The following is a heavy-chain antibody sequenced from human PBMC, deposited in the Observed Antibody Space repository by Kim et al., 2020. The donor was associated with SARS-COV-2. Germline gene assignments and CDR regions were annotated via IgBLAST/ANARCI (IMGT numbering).Heavy chain of an antibody. D-gene: IGHD6-19*01. J-gene: IGHJ4*02. CDR2: IYYSGST. CDR1: GGSISSDY. Sequence: SETLSLTCTVSGGSISSDYWSWIRQPPGKGLEWIGYIYYSGSTNYNPSLKSRVTISVDTSKNQFSLKLNSVTAADTAVYYCARGSVAAYFNWGQGTLVTVSS. CDR3: ARGSVAAYFN. V-gene: IGHV4-59*13.